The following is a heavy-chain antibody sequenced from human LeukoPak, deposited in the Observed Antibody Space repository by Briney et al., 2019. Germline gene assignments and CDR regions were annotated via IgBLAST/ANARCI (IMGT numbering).Heavy chain of an antibody. CDR2: ISGDASRT. V-gene: IGHV3-43*02. CDR1: GFTFEGSA. J-gene: IGHJ4*02. D-gene: IGHD3-22*01. Sequence: PGGSLRLSCAGSGFTFEGSAMYWVRQTPGKGLEWVSLISGDASRTYYADSVKGRFTISRVNDKNSLYLQMNSLRTEDTALYYCGKGYYSDYSGPPHYWGQGTLVTVSS. CDR3: GKGYYSDYSGPPHY.